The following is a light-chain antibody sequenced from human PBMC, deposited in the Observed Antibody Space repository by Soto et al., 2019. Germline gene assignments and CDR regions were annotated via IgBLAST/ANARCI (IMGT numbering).Light chain of an antibody. CDR3: QQYGSSPPLT. V-gene: IGKV3-20*01. CDR1: QSVSSSY. J-gene: IGKJ4*01. Sequence: EIVLTQSPGTLSLSPGERATLSCRASQSVSSSYFAWYQQKRGQAPRLLIYGVSSRATGIPDRLSGSGSGTDFTLTISILEPEDFAVYYCQQYGSSPPLTFGGGTKVDIK. CDR2: GVS.